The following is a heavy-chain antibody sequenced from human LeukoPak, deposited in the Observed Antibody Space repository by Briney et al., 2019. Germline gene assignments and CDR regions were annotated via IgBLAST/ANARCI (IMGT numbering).Heavy chain of an antibody. CDR3: AKGRGPLGYSYGYDAFDI. CDR1: GFTFSSYG. Sequence: QAGGSLRLSCAASGFTFSSYGMSWVRQAPGKGLEWVSAISGSGGSTYYADSVKGRFTISRDNSKNTLYLQMNSLRAEDTAVYYCAKGRGPLGYSYGYDAFDIWGQGTMVTVSS. V-gene: IGHV3-23*01. D-gene: IGHD5-18*01. J-gene: IGHJ3*02. CDR2: ISGSGGST.